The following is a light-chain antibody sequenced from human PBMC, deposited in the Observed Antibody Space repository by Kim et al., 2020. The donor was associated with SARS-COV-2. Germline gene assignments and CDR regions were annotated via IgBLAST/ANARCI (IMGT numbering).Light chain of an antibody. Sequence: PGQRVTISCSGSRSNIGSNYVYWYQQLPGTAPKLLIYRNNQRPSGVPDRFSGSKSGTSASLAISGLRSEDEADYYCAAWDDSLSVLFGGGTQLTVL. V-gene: IGLV1-47*01. J-gene: IGLJ2*01. CDR2: RNN. CDR1: RSNIGSNY. CDR3: AAWDDSLSVL.